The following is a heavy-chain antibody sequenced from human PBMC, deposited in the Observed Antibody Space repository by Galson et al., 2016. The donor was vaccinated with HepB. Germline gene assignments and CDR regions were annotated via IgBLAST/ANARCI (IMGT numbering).Heavy chain of an antibody. J-gene: IGHJ4*02. Sequence: SLRLSCAASGFTVSNNYMSWVRQAPGKELEWVSGFYSGGSTYYADSVKGRFTISRDTSKNTLYLQMNSLRAEDTAVYYCAREGYYGSGTYLDWGQGTLVTVSS. V-gene: IGHV3-53*01. CDR2: FYSGGST. CDR3: AREGYYGSGTYLD. D-gene: IGHD3-10*01. CDR1: GFTVSNNY.